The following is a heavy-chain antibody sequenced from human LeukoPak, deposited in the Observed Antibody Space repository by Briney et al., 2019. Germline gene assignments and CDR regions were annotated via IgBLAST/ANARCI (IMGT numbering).Heavy chain of an antibody. CDR1: GFTFSSYS. J-gene: IGHJ3*02. CDR2: ISSSSSYI. D-gene: IGHD1-26*01. V-gene: IGHV3-21*01. Sequence: GGSLRLSCAASGFTFSSYSMNWVRQAPGKGLEWVSSISSSSSYIYYADSVKGRFTISRDNAKNSLYLQMNSLRAEDTAVYYCAKGLWWELLRSAFDIWGQGTMVTVSS. CDR3: AKGLWWELLRSAFDI.